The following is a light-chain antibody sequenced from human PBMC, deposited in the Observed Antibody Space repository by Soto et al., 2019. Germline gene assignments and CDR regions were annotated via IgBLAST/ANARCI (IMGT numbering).Light chain of an antibody. J-gene: IGKJ1*01. CDR3: LQHSGYPPT. V-gene: IGKV1-17*01. CDR1: QGMRXX. CDR2: TAS. Sequence: DIQMTQSPSSLSASVGDRVTITCRASQGMRXXLAWFQQKPGKAPKRLIYTASNLESGVPSRFXGSGXGXEXXXXISXLXPEDFATYYCLQHSGYPPTFGQGTRVDIK.